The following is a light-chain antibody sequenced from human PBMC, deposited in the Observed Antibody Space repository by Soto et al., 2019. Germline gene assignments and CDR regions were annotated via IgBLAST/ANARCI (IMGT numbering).Light chain of an antibody. CDR3: SSYAGSNNYV. Sequence: HSVLTQPPSASGSPGQSVTISCTGTSSDVGGYNYVSWYQQHPGKAPKLMIYEVSKRPSGVPDRFSGSKSGNTASLTVSGLQAEDEADYYCSSYAGSNNYVFGTGTKFTVL. V-gene: IGLV2-8*01. CDR1: SSDVGGYNY. CDR2: EVS. J-gene: IGLJ1*01.